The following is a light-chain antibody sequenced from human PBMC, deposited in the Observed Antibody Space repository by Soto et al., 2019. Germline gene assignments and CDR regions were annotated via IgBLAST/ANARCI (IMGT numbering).Light chain of an antibody. Sequence: QSVLTQPASVSGSPGQSVTISCTGTTSDIGAYNYVSWYQQYPGKAPKRMIYEVTARPSGVSDRFSGSKSGNTAFRTISGLQADDEADYDCSSYTTGSTLDVFGTGTKLTVL. CDR3: SSYTTGSTLDV. V-gene: IGLV2-14*01. CDR1: TSDIGAYNY. J-gene: IGLJ1*01. CDR2: EVT.